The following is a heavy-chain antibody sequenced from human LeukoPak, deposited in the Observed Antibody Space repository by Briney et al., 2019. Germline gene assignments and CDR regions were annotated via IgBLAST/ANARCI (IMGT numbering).Heavy chain of an antibody. Sequence: PSETLSLTCTVSGGSISSYYWSWIRQPPGKGLEWIGYIYYSGSTNYNPSLKSRVTISVDTSKNQFSLKLSSVTAADTAVYYCARERIAAAVNDYWGQGTLVTVSS. J-gene: IGHJ4*02. CDR2: IYYSGST. CDR3: ARERIAAAVNDY. CDR1: GGSISSYY. D-gene: IGHD6-13*01. V-gene: IGHV4-59*01.